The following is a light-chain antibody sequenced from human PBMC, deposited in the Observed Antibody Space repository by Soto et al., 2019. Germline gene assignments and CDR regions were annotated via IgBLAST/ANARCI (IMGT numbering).Light chain of an antibody. Sequence: QSVLTQPASVSGSPGQSTTISCTGTSSDVGGYNYVSWYQQHPGKAPKLMIYAVTDRPSGVPSRFSGSKSGNTASLTISGLQAEDEADYYCSSYTSSSTLFGTGTKVTVL. CDR3: SSYTSSSTL. V-gene: IGLV2-14*01. CDR1: SSDVGGYNY. CDR2: AVT. J-gene: IGLJ1*01.